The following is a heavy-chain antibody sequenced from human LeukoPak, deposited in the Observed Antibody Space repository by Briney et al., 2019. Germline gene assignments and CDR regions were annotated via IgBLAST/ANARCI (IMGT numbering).Heavy chain of an antibody. CDR3: AKNVERGAYCSGGSCYPYYYYMDV. CDR1: GFTFSSYG. D-gene: IGHD2-15*01. Sequence: PGGSLRLSCAASGFTFSSYGMSWVRQAPGKGLEWVSAISGSGGTTYYADSVKGRFTISRDNSKNTLYLQMNSLRAEDTAVYYCAKNVERGAYCSGGSCYPYYYYMDVWGKGTTVTISS. J-gene: IGHJ6*03. CDR2: ISGSGGTT. V-gene: IGHV3-23*01.